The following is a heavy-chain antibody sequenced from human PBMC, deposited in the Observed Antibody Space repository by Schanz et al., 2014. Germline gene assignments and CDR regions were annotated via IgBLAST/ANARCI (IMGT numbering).Heavy chain of an antibody. J-gene: IGHJ6*02. D-gene: IGHD6-13*01. Sequence: QVQLVESGGGLVKPGGSLRLSCAASGFTFSDYCMVWIRQAPGKGVEAISYISNRGTTTNYADSVKGRFTISRDNARDSLYLQMNSLRAEDTAVYYCARDRQQLVGRIGYYYGMDVWGQGTTVTVSS. CDR1: GFTFSDYC. CDR2: ISNRGTTT. CDR3: ARDRQQLVGRIGYYYGMDV. V-gene: IGHV3-11*04.